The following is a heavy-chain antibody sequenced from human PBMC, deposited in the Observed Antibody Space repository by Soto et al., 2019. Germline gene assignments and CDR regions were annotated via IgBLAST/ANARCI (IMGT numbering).Heavy chain of an antibody. Sequence: TLSLTCTVSGGSISSYYWSWIRQPPGKGLEWIGYIYYSGSTNYNPSLKSRVTISVDTSKNQFSLKLSSVTAADTAVYYCARDRSSGWYGYDYWGQGTLVTVSS. D-gene: IGHD6-19*01. CDR3: ARDRSSGWYGYDY. V-gene: IGHV4-59*01. J-gene: IGHJ4*02. CDR1: GGSISSYY. CDR2: IYYSGST.